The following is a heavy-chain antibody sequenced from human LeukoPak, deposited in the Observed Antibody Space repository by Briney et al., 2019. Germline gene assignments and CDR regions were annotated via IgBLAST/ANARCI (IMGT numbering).Heavy chain of an antibody. J-gene: IGHJ4*02. D-gene: IGHD7-27*01. V-gene: IGHV3-7*03. CDR3: ASWGVPV. CDR2: IRQDGSDK. CDR1: GFTLSSYW. Sequence: GGSLRLSCVASGFTLSSYWVTWVRQAPGKGLEWVANIRQDGSDKCYMDSVKGRFTISRDNAKNSVYLQMNSLRVEDTAVYYCASWGVPVWGQGTLVTVSS.